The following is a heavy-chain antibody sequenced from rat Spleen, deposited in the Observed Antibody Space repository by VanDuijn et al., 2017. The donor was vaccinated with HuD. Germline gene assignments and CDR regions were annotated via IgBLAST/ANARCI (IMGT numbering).Heavy chain of an antibody. CDR1: GFTFSDYY. CDR2: ISYDGSST. CDR3: VRQDTSGYSNWFAY. Sequence: EVQLVESDGGLVQPGRSLKLSCAASGFTFSDYYMAWVRQAPTKGLEWVATISYDGSSTYYRDSVKGRFTISRDDVRSTLYLQMDSLRSEDTATYYCVRQDTSGYSNWFAYWGQGTLVSVSS. V-gene: IGHV5-29*01. D-gene: IGHD4-3*01. J-gene: IGHJ3*01.